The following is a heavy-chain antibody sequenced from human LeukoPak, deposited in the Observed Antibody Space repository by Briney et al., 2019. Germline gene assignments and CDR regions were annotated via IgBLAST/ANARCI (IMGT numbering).Heavy chain of an antibody. J-gene: IGHJ4*02. CDR1: GFTFSSSW. D-gene: IGHD5-18*01. Sequence: GGSLRLSCAASGFTFSSSWMHWVRQCPEKGLEWVSGISWNSGSIGYADSVKGRFTISRDNAKNSLYLQMNSLRAEDTALYYCAKDINEGYSYGSYFDYWGQGTLVTVSS. CDR3: AKDINEGYSYGSYFDY. CDR2: ISWNSGSI. V-gene: IGHV3-9*01.